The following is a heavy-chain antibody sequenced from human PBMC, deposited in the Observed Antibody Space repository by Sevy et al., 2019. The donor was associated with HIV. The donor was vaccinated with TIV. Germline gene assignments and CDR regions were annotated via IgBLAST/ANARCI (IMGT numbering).Heavy chain of an antibody. CDR3: TTDSKKRRLSALLYY. CDR1: GFTFSNAW. J-gene: IGHJ4*02. Sequence: GGSLRLSCAASGFTFSNAWMSWVRQAPGKGLEWVGRIKSKTDGGTTDYAATVKGRFTISRDDSKNTLYLQMNSLKTEDTAIYYCTTDSKKRRLSALLYYWGQGTLVTVSS. CDR2: IKSKTDGGTT. V-gene: IGHV3-15*01.